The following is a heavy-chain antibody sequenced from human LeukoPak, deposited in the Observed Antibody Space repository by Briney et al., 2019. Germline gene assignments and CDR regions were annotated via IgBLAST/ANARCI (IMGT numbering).Heavy chain of an antibody. CDR2: INPSGGGT. J-gene: IGHJ4*02. CDR3: ARETDIAVAANYFDY. V-gene: IGHV1-46*01. CDR1: GYTFTNYY. D-gene: IGHD6-19*01. Sequence: ASVKVSCKASGYTFTNYYIHWVRQAPGQGPEWMGIINPSGGGTTYAPKFQGRVTMTKETSTRTVYMELSSLRSVDTALYYCARETDIAVAANYFDYWGQGTLVTVSS.